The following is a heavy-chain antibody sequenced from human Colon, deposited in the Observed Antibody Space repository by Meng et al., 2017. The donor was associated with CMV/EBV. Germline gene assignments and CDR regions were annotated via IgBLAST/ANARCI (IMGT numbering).Heavy chain of an antibody. V-gene: IGHV6-1*01. Sequence: QLHLQQSRPGLEKPSQTLSPSCATSADSGSSNNVAWAWIRQSPSRGLEWLGETYYRSKWFTQYAESVESRITINPDTSKNQFSLQLKSVTPKDTAVYYCARGWGSYYFDYWGQGTLVTVSS. CDR2: TYYRSKWFT. J-gene: IGHJ4*02. D-gene: IGHD3-16*01. CDR3: ARGWGSYYFDY. CDR1: ADSGSSNNVA.